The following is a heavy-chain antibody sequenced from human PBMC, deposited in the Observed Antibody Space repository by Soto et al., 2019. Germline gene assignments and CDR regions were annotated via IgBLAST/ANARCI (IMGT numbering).Heavy chain of an antibody. J-gene: IGHJ6*02. CDR1: GYTFTGYY. D-gene: IGHD3-9*01. CDR3: ARDLRTLNYYYGMDV. Sequence: ASVKVSCKASGYTFTGYYMHWVRQAPGRGLEWMGWINPNSGGTNYAQKFQGWVTMTRDTSISTAYMELSRLRSDDTAVYYCARDLRTLNYYYGMDVWGQGTTVTVSS. CDR2: INPNSGGT. V-gene: IGHV1-2*04.